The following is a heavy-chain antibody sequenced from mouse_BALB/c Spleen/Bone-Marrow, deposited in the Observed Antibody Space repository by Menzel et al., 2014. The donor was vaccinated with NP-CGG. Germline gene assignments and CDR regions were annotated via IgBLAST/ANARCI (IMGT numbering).Heavy chain of an antibody. CDR2: IDPANGNI. CDR1: GFNIKDTY. V-gene: IGHV14-3*02. CDR3: AAYYYGTYGFAY. J-gene: IGHJ3*01. D-gene: IGHD1-1*01. Sequence: VQLQQHGAELVRPGASVKLSCTASGFNIKDTYMHWVRQRPEQGLEWIGRIDPANGNIKYDPKFQGKATITADTSSNTAYLQLSSLTSEDTAVYYCAAYYYGTYGFAYWGQGTLVTVSA.